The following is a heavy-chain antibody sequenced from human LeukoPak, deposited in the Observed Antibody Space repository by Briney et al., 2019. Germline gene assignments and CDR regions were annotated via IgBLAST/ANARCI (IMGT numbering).Heavy chain of an antibody. V-gene: IGHV3-23*01. CDR2: ISGSGGST. D-gene: IGHD1-14*01. CDR3: ARISGGLYDAFDI. Sequence: GGSLRLSCAASGFTFSSYAMSWVRQAPGKGLEWVSAISGSGGSTYYADSVKGRFTISRDNSKNTVYLQMNSLRAEDTAVYYCARISGGLYDAFDIWGQGTMVTVSS. J-gene: IGHJ3*02. CDR1: GFTFSSYA.